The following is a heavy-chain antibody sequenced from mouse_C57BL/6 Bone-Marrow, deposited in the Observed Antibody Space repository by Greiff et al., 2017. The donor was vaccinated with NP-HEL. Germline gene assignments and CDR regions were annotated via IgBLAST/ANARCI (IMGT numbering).Heavy chain of an antibody. Sequence: VQLQQPGAELVKPGASVKLSCKASGYTFTSYWMHWVKQRPGQGLEWIGMIHPNSGSTNYNEKFKSKATLTVDKSSSTAYMQLSSLTSEDSAVYYCARWGQYYGPWYFDVWGTGTTVTVSS. D-gene: IGHD1-2*01. CDR2: IHPNSGST. J-gene: IGHJ1*03. CDR3: ARWGQYYGPWYFDV. CDR1: GYTFTSYW. V-gene: IGHV1-64*01.